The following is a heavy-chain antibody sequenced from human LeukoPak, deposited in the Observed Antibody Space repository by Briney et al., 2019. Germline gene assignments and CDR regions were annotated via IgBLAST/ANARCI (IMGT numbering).Heavy chain of an antibody. CDR2: INPTGSRT. Sequence: GASVKVSCKASGYTFINNWMHWVRQAPGQGLEWVGLINPTGSRTLYAQKFQGRVTMTRDMSTSTDYMELSSLRSEDTAIYYCARDSSVGGIAWWFDPWGQGTLVTVSS. D-gene: IGHD3-10*01. J-gene: IGHJ5*02. V-gene: IGHV1-46*01. CDR1: GYTFINNW. CDR3: ARDSSVGGIAWWFDP.